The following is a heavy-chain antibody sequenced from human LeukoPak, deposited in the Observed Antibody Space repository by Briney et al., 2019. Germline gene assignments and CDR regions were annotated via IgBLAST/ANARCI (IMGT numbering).Heavy chain of an antibody. CDR1: GFTFSSYS. CDR2: ISSSSSYI. D-gene: IGHD3-10*01. CDR3: ARDATPKYGSGSYYKRSLNWFDP. V-gene: IGHV3-21*01. Sequence: GGSLRLSCAASGFTFSSYSMNWVRQAPGKGLEWVSSISSSSSYIYYADSVKGRFTISRDNAKNSLYLQMNSLRAEDTAVYYCARDATPKYGSGSYYKRSLNWFDPWGQGTLVTVSS. J-gene: IGHJ5*02.